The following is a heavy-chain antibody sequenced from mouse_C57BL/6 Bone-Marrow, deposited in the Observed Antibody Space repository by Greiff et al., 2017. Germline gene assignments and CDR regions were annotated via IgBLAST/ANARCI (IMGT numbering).Heavy chain of an antibody. Sequence: VQLQQPGAELVKPGASVKMSCKASGYTFTSYWITWVKQRPGQGLEWIGDIYPGSGSTNYNEKFTSKATLTVDTSSSTAYMQLSSLTSEDSAVYYCARSPYSNDLYWYFDVWGTGTTGTVSS. CDR2: IYPGSGST. CDR1: GYTFTSYW. D-gene: IGHD2-12*01. J-gene: IGHJ1*03. V-gene: IGHV1-55*01. CDR3: ARSPYSNDLYWYFDV.